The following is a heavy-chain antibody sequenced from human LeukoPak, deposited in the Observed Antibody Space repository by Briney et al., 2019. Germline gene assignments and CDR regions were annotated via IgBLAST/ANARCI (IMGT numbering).Heavy chain of an antibody. V-gene: IGHV4-30-2*01. CDR2: IYHSGST. CDR3: ARVLADFDY. Sequence: SETLSLTCAVSGGSISSGGYSWSWIRQPPGKGLEWIGYIYHSGSTYYNPSLKSRVTISVDTSKNQFSLKLSSVTAADTAVYYCARVLADFDYWGQGTLVTVSS. CDR1: GGSISSGGYS. J-gene: IGHJ4*02.